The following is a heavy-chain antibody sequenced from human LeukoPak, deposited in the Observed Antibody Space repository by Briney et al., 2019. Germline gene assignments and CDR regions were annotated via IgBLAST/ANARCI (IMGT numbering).Heavy chain of an antibody. CDR2: ISSNGSNI. Sequence: GGSLRLSRAASGFTFSSYEMNWVRQAPGKGLEWVSYISSNGSNIFYADSVKGRFPIRIDSDKHSLYLQMNRLRAEDTAVYYCARGGRQHSLRYHLWRQGPLVPVP. CDR1: GFTFSSYE. CDR3: ARGGRQHSLRYHL. D-gene: IGHD3-16*01. J-gene: IGHJ5*02. V-gene: IGHV3-48*03.